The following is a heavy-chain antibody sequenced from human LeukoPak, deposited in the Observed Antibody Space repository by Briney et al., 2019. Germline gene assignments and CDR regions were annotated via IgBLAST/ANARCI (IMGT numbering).Heavy chain of an antibody. CDR1: GFTFSSYV. Sequence: GGSLRLSCAASGFTFSSYVMSWVRQAPGKGLDWVSAISGSGATPYYADSVKGRFTISRDNSKNTLYLQMNSLRDEDTAIYYCVKDSTAIDYWGQGTLVTVSS. D-gene: IGHD5-18*01. CDR3: VKDSTAIDY. J-gene: IGHJ4*02. CDR2: ISGSGATP. V-gene: IGHV3-23*01.